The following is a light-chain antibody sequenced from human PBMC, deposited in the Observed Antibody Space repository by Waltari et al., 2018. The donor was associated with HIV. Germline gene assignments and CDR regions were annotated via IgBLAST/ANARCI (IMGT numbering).Light chain of an antibody. Sequence: MMQSPDILHVSQGEGATLTCRASQSVNTNVACYQHRPGQAPRPLIYGASTRAAGFPARFGGGGSGTEFTLTISSLQSEDFALYFCHQYNNWPYTFGQGTKLDIK. V-gene: IGKV3-15*01. CDR2: GAS. J-gene: IGKJ2*01. CDR1: QSVNTN. CDR3: HQYNNWPYT.